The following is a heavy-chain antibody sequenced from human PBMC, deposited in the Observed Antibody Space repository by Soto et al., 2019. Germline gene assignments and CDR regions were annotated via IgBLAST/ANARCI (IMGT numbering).Heavy chain of an antibody. Sequence: VGSLRLSCVASGFNFSDYYMAWVRRAPGKGLEWVSYISDGGSYTNHGDSVRGRVTVSRDNARNSVYLQMKSLRVEDTGIYYCARAPGAVNSYDGVDVWGQGTTVTVSS. CDR2: ISDGGSYT. CDR1: GFNFSDYY. CDR3: ARAPGAVNSYDGVDV. V-gene: IGHV3-11*06. J-gene: IGHJ6*02. D-gene: IGHD6-19*01.